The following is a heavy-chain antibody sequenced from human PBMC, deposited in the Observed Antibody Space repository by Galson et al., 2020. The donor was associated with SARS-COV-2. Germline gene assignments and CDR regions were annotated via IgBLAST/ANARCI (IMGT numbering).Heavy chain of an antibody. V-gene: IGHV3-53*04. Sequence: GGSLRLSCVASGFTVTNNYMSWVSQAPGKGLEWVSVIFAGGRTYYADTVEGRFTIPRHSLKNTRYLQMNSLRSDDTAIYYCARVVYSSGWRWGQGTLVTVSS. J-gene: IGHJ4*02. CDR1: GFTVTNNY. D-gene: IGHD6-19*01. CDR3: ARVVYSSGWR. CDR2: IFAGGRT.